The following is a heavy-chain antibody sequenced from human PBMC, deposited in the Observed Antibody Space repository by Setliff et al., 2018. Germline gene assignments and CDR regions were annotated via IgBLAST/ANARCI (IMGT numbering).Heavy chain of an antibody. CDR3: RYWSGYYNNDY. CDR2: IYHSGTT. CDR1: GGSISSSSYY. Sequence: PSETLSLTCTVSGGSISSSSYYWGWIRQPPGKGLEWIGSIYHSGTTNYSPSLKSRVTISLDASTNQFSLKLRSVSAADTAVYYCRYWSGYYNNDYWGQGTLVTVSS. V-gene: IGHV4-39*07. J-gene: IGHJ4*02. D-gene: IGHD3-3*01.